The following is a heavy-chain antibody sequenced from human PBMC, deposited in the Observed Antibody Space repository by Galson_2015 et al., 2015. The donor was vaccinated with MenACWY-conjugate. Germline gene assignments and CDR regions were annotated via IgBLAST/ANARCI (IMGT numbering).Heavy chain of an antibody. V-gene: IGHV3-48*04. CDR3: ARDYDGDYALDF. CDR1: GFTFSTYT. J-gene: IGHJ4*02. D-gene: IGHD4-17*01. CDR2: ISSGGSTI. Sequence: SLRLSCAASGFTFSTYTMNWVRQAPGKGLEWVSYISSGGSTIHYADSVKGRFTISRDNAKNSLYLQMNSLRAEDTAVYYCARDYDGDYALDFWGQGTLVPVSS.